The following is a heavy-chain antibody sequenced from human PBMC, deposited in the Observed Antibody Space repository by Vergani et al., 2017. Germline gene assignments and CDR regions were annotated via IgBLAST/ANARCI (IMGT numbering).Heavy chain of an antibody. CDR1: GFTFSSYW. CDR3: ARSSNVLLWFGEGLDAFDI. J-gene: IGHJ3*02. D-gene: IGHD3-10*01. CDR2: IKQDGSEK. V-gene: IGHV3-7*01. Sequence: EVQLVESGGGLVQPGGSLRLSCAASGFTFSSYWMSWVRQAPGKGLEWVANIKQDGSEKYYVDSVKGRFTISRDNAKNSLYLQMNSLRAEDTAVYYCARSSNVLLWFGEGLDAFDIWGQGTMVTVSS.